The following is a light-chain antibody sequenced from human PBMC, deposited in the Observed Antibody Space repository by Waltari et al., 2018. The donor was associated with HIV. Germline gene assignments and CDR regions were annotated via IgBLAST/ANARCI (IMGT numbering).Light chain of an antibody. CDR3: QQYTTSPYT. Sequence: EIVLTQSPGTLSLSPGERATLSCRASQSVYSRYLAWYQQNPGQDPRLLIYAASNRATGIPDRVSGSGSGTDFNLTISRLEPEDFAVYYCQQYTTSPYTFGQGTNLELK. CDR2: AAS. CDR1: QSVYSRY. V-gene: IGKV3-20*01. J-gene: IGKJ2*01.